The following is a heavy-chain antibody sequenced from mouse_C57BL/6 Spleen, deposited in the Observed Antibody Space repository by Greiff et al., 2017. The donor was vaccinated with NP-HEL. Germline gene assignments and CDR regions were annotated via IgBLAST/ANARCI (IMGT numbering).Heavy chain of an antibody. CDR1: GYTFTDYY. D-gene: IGHD1-1*01. CDR2: INPNNGGT. CDR3: ARKTPLTTRGYFDV. V-gene: IGHV1-26*01. Sequence: EVQLQQSGPELVKPGASVKISCKASGYTFTDYYMNWVKQSHGKSLEWIGDINPNNGGTSYNQKFKGKATLTVDKSSSTAYMELRSLTSEDSAVYYCARKTPLTTRGYFDVWGTGTTVTVSS. J-gene: IGHJ1*03.